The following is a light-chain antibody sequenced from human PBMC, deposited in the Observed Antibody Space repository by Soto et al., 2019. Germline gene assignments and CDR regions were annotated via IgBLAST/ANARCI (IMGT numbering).Light chain of an antibody. CDR3: TSHTASSTWV. Sequence: QSALTQPVSVSGSPGQSITISCTGTSSDVGYDNYVSWFQQHPGKAPKLMIYEVSRRPSGVSNRFSGSKSANTASLTISGLQAEDEADYYCTSHTASSTWVFGGGTKLTVL. CDR1: SSDVGYDNY. CDR2: EVS. J-gene: IGLJ3*02. V-gene: IGLV2-14*01.